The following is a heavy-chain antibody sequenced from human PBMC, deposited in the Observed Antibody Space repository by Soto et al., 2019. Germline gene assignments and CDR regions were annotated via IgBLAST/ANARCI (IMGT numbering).Heavy chain of an antibody. D-gene: IGHD5-18*01. CDR3: ALGHSRIQLWLRVDYYYGMDV. CDR1: GFTFSSYA. J-gene: IGHJ6*02. Sequence: QVQLVESGGGVVQPGRSLRLSCAASGFTFSSYAMHWVRQAPGKGLEWVAVISYDGSNKYYADSVKGRFTISRDNSKNTLYLQMNSLRAEDTAVYYCALGHSRIQLWLRVDYYYGMDVWGQGTTVTVSS. CDR2: ISYDGSNK. V-gene: IGHV3-30-3*01.